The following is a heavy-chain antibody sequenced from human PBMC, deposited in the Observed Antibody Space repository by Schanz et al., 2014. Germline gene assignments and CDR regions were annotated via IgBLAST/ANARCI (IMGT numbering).Heavy chain of an antibody. Sequence: EVQLVESGGGVVQPGRSLRLSCAASGFTLSNSDMHWVRQGTGKGLEWVSTIGYLGDTYYADSVKGRFTISRDNSKNTLYLHMNTLRSEDTAVYYCAKDSTHIDIVLVPTAIDYWGQGTLVTVSS. V-gene: IGHV3-13*01. CDR2: IGYLGDT. CDR3: AKDSTHIDIVLVPTAIDY. J-gene: IGHJ4*02. D-gene: IGHD2-2*01. CDR1: GFTLSNSD.